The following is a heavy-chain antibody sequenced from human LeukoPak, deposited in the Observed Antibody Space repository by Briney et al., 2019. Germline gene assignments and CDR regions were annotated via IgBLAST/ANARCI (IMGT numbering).Heavy chain of an antibody. Sequence: GGSLRLSCAVAGFTLNTNVMDWVRQAPGKGLEWVSAITGSGAGTYYADSVKGRFTISKDNSKNTVYLQMNSLRAEDTAIYYCAKHATGDYGGGYFDYWGQGTLATVSS. J-gene: IGHJ4*02. D-gene: IGHD4-17*01. CDR2: ITGSGAGT. CDR1: GFTLNTNV. CDR3: AKHATGDYGGGYFDY. V-gene: IGHV3-23*01.